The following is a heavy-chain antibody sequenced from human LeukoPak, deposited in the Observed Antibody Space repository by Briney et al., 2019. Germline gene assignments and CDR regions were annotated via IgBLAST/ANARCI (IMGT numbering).Heavy chain of an antibody. Sequence: PSETLSLTCTVSGGSISSYYWSWIRQPPGKGLEWIGYIYYSGSTNYNPSLKSRATISVDTSKNQFSLKLSSVTAADTAVYYCARHGLWVHDYWGQGTLVTVSS. V-gene: IGHV4-59*08. CDR2: IYYSGST. CDR3: ARHGLWVHDY. D-gene: IGHD5-18*01. CDR1: GGSISSYY. J-gene: IGHJ4*02.